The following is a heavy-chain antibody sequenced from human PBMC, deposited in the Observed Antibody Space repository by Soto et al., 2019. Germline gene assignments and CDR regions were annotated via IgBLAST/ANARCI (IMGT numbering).Heavy chain of an antibody. D-gene: IGHD6-6*01. CDR2: ISTSIDAT. V-gene: IGHV3-23*01. CDR1: GFTFSNYA. Sequence: GGSLRLSCAASGFTFSNYAMGWVRQAPGKGLEWVSSISTSIDATYYADSVKGRFTISRDDSKNTLYLQMNSLRAEDTAVYYCAKDRTVAARNFDYWGQGTLVTVSS. CDR3: AKDRTVAARNFDY. J-gene: IGHJ4*02.